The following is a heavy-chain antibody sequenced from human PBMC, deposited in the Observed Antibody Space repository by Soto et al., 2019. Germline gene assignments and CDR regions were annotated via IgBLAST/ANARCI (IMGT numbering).Heavy chain of an antibody. Sequence: QVQLQESGPGLVKPSQTLSLTCTVSGGSISSGGYYWSWIRQHPGKGLEWIGYIYYSGSTYYNPSLKSRVTISVATSKNQFALKLSSVTAADTAVYYCARAPHEVVPAFDYWGQGTLVTVSS. CDR1: GGSISSGGYY. D-gene: IGHD2-2*01. V-gene: IGHV4-31*03. CDR3: ARAPHEVVPAFDY. CDR2: IYYSGST. J-gene: IGHJ4*02.